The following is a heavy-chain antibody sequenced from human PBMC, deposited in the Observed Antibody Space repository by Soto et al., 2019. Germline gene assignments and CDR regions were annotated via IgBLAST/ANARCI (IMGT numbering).Heavy chain of an antibody. V-gene: IGHV3-48*02. Sequence: GGSLRLSCAASGFTFSSYSMNWVRQAPGKGLEWVSYISSSSSTIYYADSVKGRFTISRDNAKNSLYLQMNSLRDEDTAVYYCASLSLPVYDFWSGYPLDGMDVWGQGTTVTVSS. D-gene: IGHD3-3*01. CDR3: ASLSLPVYDFWSGYPLDGMDV. CDR2: ISSSSSTI. CDR1: GFTFSSYS. J-gene: IGHJ6*02.